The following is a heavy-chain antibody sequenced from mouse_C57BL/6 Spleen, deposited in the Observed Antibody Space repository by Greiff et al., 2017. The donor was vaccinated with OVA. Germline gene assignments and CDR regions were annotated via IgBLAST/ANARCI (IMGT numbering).Heavy chain of an antibody. J-gene: IGHJ2*01. V-gene: IGHV1-50*01. Sequence: QVQLQQPGAELVKPGASVKLSCKASGYTFTSYWMQWVKQRPGQGLEWIGEIDPSDSYTNCNQKFKGKATLTVDTSSSTAYMQLSSLTSEDSAVYYCAGLRRGFDYWGQGTTLTVSS. CDR1: GYTFTSYW. CDR2: IDPSDSYT. D-gene: IGHD2-4*01. CDR3: AGLRRGFDY.